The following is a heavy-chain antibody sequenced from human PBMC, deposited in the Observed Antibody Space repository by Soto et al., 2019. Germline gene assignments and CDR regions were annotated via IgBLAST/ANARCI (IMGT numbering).Heavy chain of an antibody. V-gene: IGHV1-69*02. J-gene: IGHJ4*02. D-gene: IGHD1-20*01. CDR2: IIPILGIA. Sequence: ASVKVSCKASGGTFSSYTISWVRQAPGQGLEWMGRIIPILGIANYAQKFQGRVTITADKSTSTAYMELSSLRSEDTAVYYCARVAITGTTPEWHDYWGQGTLVTVSS. CDR1: GGTFSSYT. CDR3: ARVAITGTTPEWHDY.